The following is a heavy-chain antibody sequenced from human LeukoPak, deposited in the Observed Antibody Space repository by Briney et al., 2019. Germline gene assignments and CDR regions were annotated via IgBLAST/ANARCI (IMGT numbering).Heavy chain of an antibody. D-gene: IGHD1-26*01. V-gene: IGHV1-69*06. CDR3: ARSKWEPLYYFDY. CDR2: IIPIFAAT. Sequence: SVKVSCKASGDTFSSYAINWVRQAPGQGPEWMGRIIPIFAATSYAQKFQGRVTITADKSTSTAYMELGRLRSEDTAVYYCARSKWEPLYYFDYWGQGTLVTVSS. J-gene: IGHJ4*02. CDR1: GDTFSSYA.